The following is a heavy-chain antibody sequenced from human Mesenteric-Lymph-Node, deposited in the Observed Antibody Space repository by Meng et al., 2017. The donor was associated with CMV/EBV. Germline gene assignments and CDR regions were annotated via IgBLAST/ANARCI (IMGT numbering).Heavy chain of an antibody. CDR1: GGPFSGYY. D-gene: IGHD5-18*01. CDR3: LGGYSYGSDY. CDR2: IYYSGST. J-gene: IGHJ4*02. Sequence: SETLSLTCTVYGGPFSGYYWSWIRQPPGKGLEWIGSIYYSGSTYYNPSLKSRVTISVDTSKNQFSLKLSSVTAADTAVYYCLGGYSYGSDYWGQGTLVTVSS. V-gene: IGHV4-34*03.